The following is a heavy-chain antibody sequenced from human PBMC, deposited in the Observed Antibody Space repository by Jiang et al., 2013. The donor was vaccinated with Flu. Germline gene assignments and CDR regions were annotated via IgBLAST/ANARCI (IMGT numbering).Heavy chain of an antibody. CDR1: GFTFSNHA. D-gene: IGHD2-15*01. CDR3: AKILGIQDQHYFQH. CDR2: ISGNGDPT. Sequence: VQLVESGGGLVQAGGSLRLSCTVSGFTFSNHAMSWLRQAPGKGLEWVSTISGNGDPTYYADSVKGRFTISRDNFKNTLYLQMNSLRADDTAVYYCAKILGIQDQHYFQHWGQGTLVTVSS. V-gene: IGHV3-23*04. J-gene: IGHJ1*01.